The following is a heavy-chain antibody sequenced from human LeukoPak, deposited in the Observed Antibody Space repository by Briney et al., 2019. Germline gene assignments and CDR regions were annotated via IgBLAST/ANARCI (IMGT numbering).Heavy chain of an antibody. CDR3: ATKTEKGPFDY. CDR1: GGTFSSYA. CDR2: IIPIFGTA. J-gene: IGHJ4*02. D-gene: IGHD1-1*01. V-gene: IGHV1-69*13. Sequence: ASVKVSCKASGGTFSSYAISWVRQAPGQGLEWMGGIIPIFGTANYAQKFQGRVTITADESTSTAYMELSSLRSEDTAVYYCATKTEKGPFDYWGQGTLVTVCS.